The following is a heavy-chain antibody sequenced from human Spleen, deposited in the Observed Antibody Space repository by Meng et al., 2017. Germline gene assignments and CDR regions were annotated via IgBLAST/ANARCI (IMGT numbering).Heavy chain of an antibody. CDR1: GGTFSDSD. Sequence: QFQRQQLAPRLLKPLSASALPCVGSGGTFSDSDWGWIRQPPGKGLEWIGEINHSGSTNYNPSLESRVTMSVETSKNQFSLKLSSVTAADTAVYFCARDGVGYGSGTNKWFDPWGQGTLVTVSS. CDR3: ARDGVGYGSGTNKWFDP. CDR2: INHSGST. J-gene: IGHJ5*02. V-gene: IGHV4-34*09. D-gene: IGHD3-10*01.